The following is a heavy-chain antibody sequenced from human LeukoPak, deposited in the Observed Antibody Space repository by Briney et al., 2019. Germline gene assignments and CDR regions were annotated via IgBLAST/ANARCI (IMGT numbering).Heavy chain of an antibody. V-gene: IGHV3-21*01. Sequence: GGSLRLSCAASGFTFSSYSMNWVRQAPGKGLEWVSSISSSSSYIYYADSVKGRFTISRDNAKNSLYLQMNSLRAEDTAVHYCASQSPHSNYGVSRAYYYYGMDVWGQGTTVTVSS. CDR3: ASQSPHSNYGVSRAYYYYGMDV. J-gene: IGHJ6*02. D-gene: IGHD4-11*01. CDR2: ISSSSSYI. CDR1: GFTFSSYS.